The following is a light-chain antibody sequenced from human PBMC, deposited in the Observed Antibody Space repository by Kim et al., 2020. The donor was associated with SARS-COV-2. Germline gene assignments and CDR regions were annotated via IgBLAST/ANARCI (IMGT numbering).Light chain of an antibody. V-gene: IGKV1-39*01. CDR1: QSISSY. CDR3: QQIYITLGA. J-gene: IGKJ4*01. CDR2: AAS. Sequence: DIQMTQSPSSLSASVGDRVTITCRASQSISSYLNWYQPKPGKAPKLLIYAASSLQSGVPSRFSGSGSGTDFTLTISSLQPEDFATYYCQQIYITLGAFGGGTKVDIK.